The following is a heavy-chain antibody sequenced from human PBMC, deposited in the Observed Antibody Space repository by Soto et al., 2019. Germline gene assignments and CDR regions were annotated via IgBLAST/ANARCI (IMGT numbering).Heavy chain of an antibody. CDR1: GGSIRGYY. CDR3: VRASMPKAHFDS. D-gene: IGHD2-2*01. CDR2: MHTSGST. J-gene: IGHJ4*02. V-gene: IGHV4-4*07. Sequence: QMQLQESGPGLVTPSETLSLTCTVSGGSIRGYYWSWISQSAGMRLEWIGRMHTSGSTNYNPSLRSRATISVDMSKNQISLKLTSVTAADTALYYCVRASMPKAHFDSWGQGTLVTVSS.